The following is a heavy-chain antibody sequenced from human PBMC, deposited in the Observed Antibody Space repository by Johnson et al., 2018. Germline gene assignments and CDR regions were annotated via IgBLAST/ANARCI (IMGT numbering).Heavy chain of an antibody. CDR3: AKDGRLLRYFDWAFIFQH. J-gene: IGHJ1*01. CDR1: GFTFSSYA. D-gene: IGHD3-9*01. Sequence: EVQLLESGGGVVQXGRSLRLSCAASGFTFSSYAMSWVRQAPGNGLEWVAAISGSGGSAYYAASVKGRFTISRDNSKNTLNLQMNSLRSEDTAVYYCAKDGRLLRYFDWAFIFQHWGQGTLVTVSS. V-gene: IGHV3-23*01. CDR2: ISGSGGSA.